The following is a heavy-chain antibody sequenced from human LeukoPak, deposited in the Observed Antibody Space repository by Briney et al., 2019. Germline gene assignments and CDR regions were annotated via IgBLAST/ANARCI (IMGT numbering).Heavy chain of an antibody. J-gene: IGHJ3*02. CDR2: ISGNGGST. D-gene: IGHD3-16*01. V-gene: IGHV3-23*01. CDR3: AKKGRGNDAFDI. Sequence: GGSLRLSCAASGFTFSSSVMSWVRQAPGKGLEWVSAISGNGGSTYYADSVEGRFTISRDNSKNTMYVQMNSLRAEDTAIYYCAKKGRGNDAFDIWGQGTMVTVSS. CDR1: GFTFSSSV.